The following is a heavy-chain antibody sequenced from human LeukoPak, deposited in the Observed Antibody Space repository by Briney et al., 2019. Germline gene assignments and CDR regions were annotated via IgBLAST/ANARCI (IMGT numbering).Heavy chain of an antibody. Sequence: GGSLRLSCAASGFTFGSYEMNWVRQAPGKGLEWVSYISGSGGTIYYADSVKGRFTISRDNAKNSLYLQMNSLRAEDTALYYCARDGLVVAAAGEYYYYYMDVWGKGTTVTVSS. CDR1: GFTFGSYE. J-gene: IGHJ6*03. D-gene: IGHD6-13*01. CDR3: ARDGLVVAAAGEYYYYYMDV. CDR2: ISGSGGTI. V-gene: IGHV3-48*03.